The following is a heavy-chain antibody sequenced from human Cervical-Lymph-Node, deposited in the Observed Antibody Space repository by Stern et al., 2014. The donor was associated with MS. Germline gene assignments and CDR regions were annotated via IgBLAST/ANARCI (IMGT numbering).Heavy chain of an antibody. Sequence: EVQLXXXGPEVKRPGESLKISCQASGYTFTSYWIGWVRQMPGKGLEWIAIICPGGSDIRYSPSFQGKVTISADKSSSTAYLQWNNLKASDTAIYYCARXRXFDYWGQGTLVTVSS. V-gene: IGHV5-51*01. CDR2: ICPGGSDI. CDR3: ARXRXFDY. CDR1: GYTFTSYW. J-gene: IGHJ4*02.